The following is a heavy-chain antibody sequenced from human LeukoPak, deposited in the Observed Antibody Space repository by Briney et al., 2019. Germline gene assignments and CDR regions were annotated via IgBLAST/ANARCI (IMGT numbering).Heavy chain of an antibody. V-gene: IGHV4-34*01. CDR3: ARQGRVTMVRGAIRHNDY. D-gene: IGHD3-10*01. CDR2: INHSGST. CDR1: GGSFSGYY. Sequence: SETLSLTCAVYGGSFSGYYWSWIRQPPGKGLEWIGEINHSGSTNYNPSLKSRVTISVDTSKNQFSLKLSSVTAADTAVYYCARQGRVTMVRGAIRHNDYWGQGTLVTVSS. J-gene: IGHJ4*02.